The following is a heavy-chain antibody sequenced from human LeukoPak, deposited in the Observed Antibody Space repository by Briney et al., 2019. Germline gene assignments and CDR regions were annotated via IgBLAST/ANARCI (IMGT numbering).Heavy chain of an antibody. Sequence: PGGSLRLSCTSSGFTFGDYAMSWVRQAPGKGLEWVGFIRSKAYGGTTEYAASVKGRFTISRDDSKSIAYLQMNSLKTEDTAVYYCGDLDFDYWGQGTLVTVSS. D-gene: IGHD3-10*01. CDR2: IRSKAYGGTT. J-gene: IGHJ4*02. V-gene: IGHV3-49*04. CDR3: GDLDFDY. CDR1: GFTFGDYA.